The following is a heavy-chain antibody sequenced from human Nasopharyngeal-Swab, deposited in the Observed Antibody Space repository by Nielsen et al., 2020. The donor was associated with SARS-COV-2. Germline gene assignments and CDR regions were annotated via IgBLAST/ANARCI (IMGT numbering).Heavy chain of an antibody. CDR3: AREMSVVVPAAMNY. V-gene: IGHV1-46*01. CDR2: INPSGGST. J-gene: IGHJ4*02. CDR1: GYTFTSYY. Sequence: ASVKVSCKASGYTFTSYYMHWVRQAPGQGLEWMGIINPSGGSTSYAQKFQGRVTITRDTSASTAYMELSSLRSEDTAVYYCAREMSVVVPAAMNYWGQGTLVTVSS. D-gene: IGHD2-2*01.